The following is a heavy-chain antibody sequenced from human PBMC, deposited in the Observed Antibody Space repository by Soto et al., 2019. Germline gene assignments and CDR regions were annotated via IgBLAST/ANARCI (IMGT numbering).Heavy chain of an antibody. CDR1: GGSISSSNW. Sequence: TSETLSLTCAVSGGSISSSNWWSWVRQPPGKGLEWIGEIYHSGSTNYNPSLKSRVTISVDKSKNQFSLKLSSVTAADTAVYYCASAYGDPYGSAGIDYWGQGTLVTVSS. CDR2: IYHSGST. J-gene: IGHJ4*02. CDR3: ASAYGDPYGSAGIDY. V-gene: IGHV4-4*02. D-gene: IGHD4-17*01.